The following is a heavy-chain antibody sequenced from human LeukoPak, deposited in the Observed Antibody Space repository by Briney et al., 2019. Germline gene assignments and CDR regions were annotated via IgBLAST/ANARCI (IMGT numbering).Heavy chain of an antibody. Sequence: GASVKVSCRASGYTFTGYYMYWVRQAPGQGLEWMGWINPNNGGTVYEQKFQGRVTMTGDTSISTAYMELSRLRPDDTAVYYCARGGWDCSAGPCYLSLWGQGTLITVSS. V-gene: IGHV1-2*02. CDR3: ARGGWDCSAGPCYLSL. D-gene: IGHD2-15*01. J-gene: IGHJ4*02. CDR2: INPNNGGT. CDR1: GYTFTGYY.